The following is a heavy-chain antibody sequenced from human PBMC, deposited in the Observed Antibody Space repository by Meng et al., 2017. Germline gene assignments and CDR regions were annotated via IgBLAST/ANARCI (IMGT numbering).Heavy chain of an antibody. CDR3: ARAIAVSGTGRFDY. CDR1: EYTFTTYA. CDR2: INAGNSDT. Sequence: VQLVQSGAEVKKPGASVKVSCKASEYTFTTYAIHWVRQAPGQRLEWMGWINAGNSDTKYSQKLQGRVTITRDTSASTVYMEVSSLRSEDTGVYYCARAIAVSGTGRFDYWGQGTLVTVSS. J-gene: IGHJ4*02. D-gene: IGHD6-19*01. V-gene: IGHV1-3*01.